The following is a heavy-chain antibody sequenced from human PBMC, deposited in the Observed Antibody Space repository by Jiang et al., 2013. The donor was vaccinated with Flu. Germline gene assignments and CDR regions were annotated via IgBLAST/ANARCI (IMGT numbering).Heavy chain of an antibody. Sequence: AASGFTFSSYGMHWVRQAPGKGLEWVAVISYDGSNKYYADSVKGRFTISRDNSKNTLYLQMNSLRGDDTAVYYCAKEHRHFGVTPDYWGQGTLVTVSS. J-gene: IGHJ4*02. CDR1: GFTFSSYG. V-gene: IGHV3-30*18. CDR3: AKEHRHFGVTPDY. D-gene: IGHD3-3*01. CDR2: ISYDGSNK.